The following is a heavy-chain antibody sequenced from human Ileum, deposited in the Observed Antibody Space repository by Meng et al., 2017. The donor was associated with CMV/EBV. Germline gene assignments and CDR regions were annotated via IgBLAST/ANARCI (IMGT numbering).Heavy chain of an antibody. J-gene: IGHJ5*02. Sequence: YDGSFSDYFWAWIRQHPGKGLEWIGEINHSGRTNYNPSLKSRVTISVDTSKNQFSLKLSSVTAADTAVYYCARGQRITLVRGGRFDPWGQGTLVTVSS. CDR2: INHSGRT. CDR1: DGSFSDYF. D-gene: IGHD3-10*01. V-gene: IGHV4-34*01. CDR3: ARGQRITLVRGGRFDP.